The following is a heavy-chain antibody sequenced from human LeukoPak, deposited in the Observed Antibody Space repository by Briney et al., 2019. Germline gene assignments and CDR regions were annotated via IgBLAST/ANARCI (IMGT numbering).Heavy chain of an antibody. J-gene: IGHJ4*02. V-gene: IGHV3-53*01. CDR3: ARGGCYYDSSGYYQEGHFDY. CDR2: IYSGGST. CDR1: GFTVSSNY. Sequence: GGSLRLSCAASGFTVSSNYMSWVRQAPGKGLEWVSVIYSGGSTYYADSVKGRFTISRDNSKNTLYLQMNSLRAEDTAVYYCARGGCYYDSSGYYQEGHFDYWGQGTLVTVSS. D-gene: IGHD3-22*01.